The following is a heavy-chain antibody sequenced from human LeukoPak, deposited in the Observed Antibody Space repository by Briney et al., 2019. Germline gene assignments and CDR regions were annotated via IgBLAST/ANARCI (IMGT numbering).Heavy chain of an antibody. Sequence: GGSLRLSCAASGFTFDDYAMHWVRQAPGKGLEWVSGISWNRGSIGYADSVKGRFTISRDNAKNSLFLQMNSLRPEDTALYYCAKSRLGGYDWDPPDNWGQGTLVTVSS. CDR3: AKSRLGGYDWDPPDN. J-gene: IGHJ4*02. CDR1: GFTFDDYA. CDR2: ISWNRGSI. V-gene: IGHV3-9*01. D-gene: IGHD5-12*01.